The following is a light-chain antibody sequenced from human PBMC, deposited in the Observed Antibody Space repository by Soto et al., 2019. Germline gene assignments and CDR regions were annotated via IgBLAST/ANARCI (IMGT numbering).Light chain of an antibody. Sequence: DIQMTQSPSTPSASVGDRVTITCRASQSINIWLAWYQQKAGKAPKLLIYDASTLESGVPSRFSGSGSRTEFTLTISSLQPDDFATYYCQEYNSWRGEWTFGQGTKVDIK. CDR3: QEYNSWRGEWT. CDR1: QSINIW. V-gene: IGKV1-5*01. CDR2: DAS. J-gene: IGKJ1*01.